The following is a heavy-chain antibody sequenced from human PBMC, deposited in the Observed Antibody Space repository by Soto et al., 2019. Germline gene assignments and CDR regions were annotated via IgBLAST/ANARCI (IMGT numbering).Heavy chain of an antibody. D-gene: IGHD2-15*01. Sequence: GGSLRLSCAASGFTFSSYGMNWVRQAPGKGLEWVSSISSSSSYIYYADSVKGRFTISRDNAKNSLYLQMNSLRAEDTAVYYCARDPPRKVAAPNNWFDPWGQGTLVTVSS. V-gene: IGHV3-21*01. CDR1: GFTFSSYG. J-gene: IGHJ5*02. CDR3: ARDPPRKVAAPNNWFDP. CDR2: ISSSSSYI.